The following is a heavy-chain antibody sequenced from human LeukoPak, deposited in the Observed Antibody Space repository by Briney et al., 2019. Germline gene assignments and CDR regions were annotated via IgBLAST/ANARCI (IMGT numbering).Heavy chain of an antibody. V-gene: IGHV3-23*01. CDR2: ISGSGGTT. Sequence: PGGSLRLSCAASGFTFNNYAMTWVRQAPGQGLEWVSAISGSGGTTYYADSVRGRFTISRDNSKNTLYLQMNSLRAEDTAVYYCAKGLINDWSALENRGQGTLVTVSS. J-gene: IGHJ4*02. CDR1: GFTFNNYA. CDR3: AKGLINDWSALEN. D-gene: IGHD3-9*01.